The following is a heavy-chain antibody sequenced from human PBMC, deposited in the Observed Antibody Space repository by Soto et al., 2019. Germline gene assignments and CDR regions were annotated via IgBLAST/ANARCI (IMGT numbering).Heavy chain of an antibody. CDR3: ARLEDRYCSSSSCYYGY. CDR1: GYTFTSDG. V-gene: IGHV1-18*01. D-gene: IGHD2-2*01. Sequence: ASVEVSCKASGYTFTSDGISGVRQAPGQGLEWMGWISAYNGNSNVAQELQGRVTMTTDTSTSTAYMELRSLRSDDTAVYYCARLEDRYCSSSSCYYGYWGQGTLVTVSS. J-gene: IGHJ4*02. CDR2: ISAYNGNS.